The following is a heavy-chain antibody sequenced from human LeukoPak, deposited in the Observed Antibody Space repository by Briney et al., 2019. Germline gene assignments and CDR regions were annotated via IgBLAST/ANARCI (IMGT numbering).Heavy chain of an antibody. CDR1: GGSINNYY. V-gene: IGHV4-59*01. J-gene: IGHJ3*02. D-gene: IGHD1-26*01. Sequence: SGTLSLTCTVSGGSINNYYWSWIRQPPGKGLEWIGYIHYTGSTNYNASLKSRVTISVDTSKNQFSLRLTSVTAADTAIYYCARGLLGATRAFDMWGQGTMVIVSS. CDR3: ARGLLGATRAFDM. CDR2: IHYTGST.